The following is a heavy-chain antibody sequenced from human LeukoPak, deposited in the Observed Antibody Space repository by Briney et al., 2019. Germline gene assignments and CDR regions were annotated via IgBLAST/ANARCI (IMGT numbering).Heavy chain of an antibody. J-gene: IGHJ4*02. D-gene: IGHD3-22*01. CDR2: ISAYNGNT. V-gene: IGHV1-18*01. CDR1: GGTFSSYA. CDR3: ARDDYYDSSGYYYPLDY. Sequence: ASVKVSCKASGGTFSSYAISWVRQAPGQGLEWMGWISAYNGNTNYAQKLQGRVTMTTDTSTSTAYMELRSLRSDDTAVYYCARDDYYDSSGYYYPLDYWGQGTLVTVSS.